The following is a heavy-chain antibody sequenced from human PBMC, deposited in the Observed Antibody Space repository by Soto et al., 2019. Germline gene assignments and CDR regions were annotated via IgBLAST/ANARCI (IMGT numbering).Heavy chain of an antibody. CDR2: ISYGGST. D-gene: IGHD5-18*01. CDR3: SRGILV. CDR1: GGSINSGGYC. V-gene: IGHV4-31*03. J-gene: IGHJ4*02. Sequence: QEQLQESGPGLVKPSQTLSLTCTVSGGSINSGGYCWSWIRQHPGKGLDWIGCISYGGSTSYNPSLKSRVTISVDTSKNQFSLKLTSVTAADTAAYYCSRGILVWGQGALITVSS.